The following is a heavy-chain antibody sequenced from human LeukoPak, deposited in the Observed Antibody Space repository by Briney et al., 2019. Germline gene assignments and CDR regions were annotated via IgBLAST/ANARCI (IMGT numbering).Heavy chain of an antibody. CDR1: GYTFTGYY. Sequence: GASVKVSLKASGYTFTGYYVHWVRQAPGQGLEWMGWINPNSGDTNYAQKFQGRVTMTRDTSISTAYMELSRLRSDDTAVYYCARVGPEILTGYLYWGQGTLVTVSS. J-gene: IGHJ4*02. CDR2: INPNSGDT. V-gene: IGHV1-2*02. D-gene: IGHD3-9*01. CDR3: ARVGPEILTGYLY.